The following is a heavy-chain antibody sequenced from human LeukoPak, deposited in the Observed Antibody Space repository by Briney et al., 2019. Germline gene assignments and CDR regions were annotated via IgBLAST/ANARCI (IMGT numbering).Heavy chain of an antibody. J-gene: IGHJ4*02. D-gene: IGHD4-17*01. CDR1: EYTFNNYW. CDR3: ARRYGRPFDY. V-gene: IGHV5-51*01. CDR2: IYPGDSDT. Sequence: GESLKISCKGSEYTFNNYWIAWVRQMPGKGLEWMGIIYPGDSDTRYSPSFQGQVTISADKSTSTAYLQWSSLKASDTAMYYCARRYGRPFDYWGQGTLVTVSS.